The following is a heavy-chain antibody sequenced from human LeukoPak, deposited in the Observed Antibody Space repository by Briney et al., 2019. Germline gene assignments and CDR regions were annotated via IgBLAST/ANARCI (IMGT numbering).Heavy chain of an antibody. J-gene: IGHJ6*03. D-gene: IGHD6-19*01. CDR3: AKDVRPGIAVAGTLGLYYYYHDMDV. Sequence: GGSLRLSCAASGFTIGGYAKHWIRQAPRKGLEWVSLISSDSSSTYYADSAKGRFTISRDNSKNSLYLIMNSVRTEDNALYYCAKDVRPGIAVAGTLGLYYYYHDMDVWGKGTTVTVSS. CDR2: ISSDSSST. V-gene: IGHV3-43*02. CDR1: GFTIGGYA.